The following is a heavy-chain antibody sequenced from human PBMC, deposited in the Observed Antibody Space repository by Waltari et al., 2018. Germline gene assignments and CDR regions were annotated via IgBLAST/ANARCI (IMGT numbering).Heavy chain of an antibody. Sequence: EVQLVESGGGLVQPGGSLVPSCSASGFTFSSYWIAWVRQAPGKGLEWVANINQDGTTRQYADSVKGRFTISRDNPKNSLYLQMNSLRVEETAVYYCARDHEGALDYWGQGTLVTVSS. J-gene: IGHJ4*02. CDR3: ARDHEGALDY. V-gene: IGHV3-7*01. CDR2: INQDGTTR. CDR1: GFTFSSYW.